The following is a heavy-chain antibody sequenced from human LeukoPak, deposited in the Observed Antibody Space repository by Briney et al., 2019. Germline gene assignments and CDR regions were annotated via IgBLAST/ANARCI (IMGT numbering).Heavy chain of an antibody. CDR3: ARVGYFDWLTTDY. V-gene: IGHV4-59*01. Sequence: PSETLSLTCTVPGGSISSYYWSWIRQPPGKGLEWIGYIYYSGSTNYNPSLKSRVTISVDTSKNQFSLKLSSVTAADTAVYYCARVGYFDWLTTDYWGQGTLVTVSS. D-gene: IGHD3-9*01. J-gene: IGHJ4*02. CDR1: GGSISSYY. CDR2: IYYSGST.